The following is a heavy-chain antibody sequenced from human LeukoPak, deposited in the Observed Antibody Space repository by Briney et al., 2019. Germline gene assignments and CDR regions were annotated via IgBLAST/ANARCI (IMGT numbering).Heavy chain of an antibody. Sequence: GESLKISCKGSGYSFTTYWIGWVRQMPGKGLEWMGIIYPGDSDTRYSPSFQGQVSISADKSISTAYLQWSSLKASDTAMYYCARHAAVAGTPLDYWGQGTLVTVSS. J-gene: IGHJ4*02. D-gene: IGHD6-19*01. CDR2: IYPGDSDT. CDR3: ARHAAVAGTPLDY. CDR1: GYSFTTYW. V-gene: IGHV5-51*01.